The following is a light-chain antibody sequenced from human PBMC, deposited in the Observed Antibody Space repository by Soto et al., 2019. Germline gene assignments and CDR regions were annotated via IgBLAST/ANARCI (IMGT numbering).Light chain of an antibody. CDR3: QQYNSYSPT. J-gene: IGKJ1*01. CDR2: KAS. Sequence: MTQSPSTLSASVGDRVTITCRASQSISVWLAWYQQKAGKAPYLLIYKASRLESGAPSRFSGSGSETEFTLTISGLQPGDSAAYYCQQYNSYSPTFGQGTKVDIK. CDR1: QSISVW. V-gene: IGKV1-5*03.